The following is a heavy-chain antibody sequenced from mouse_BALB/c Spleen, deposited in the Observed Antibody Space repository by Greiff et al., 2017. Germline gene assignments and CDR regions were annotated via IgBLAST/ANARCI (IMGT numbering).Heavy chain of an antibody. V-gene: IGHV1-18*01. CDR1: GYTFTDYN. D-gene: IGHD3-2*01. Sequence: VQLKESGPELVKPGASVKIPCKASGYTFTDYNMDWVKQSHGKSLEWIGDINPNNGGTIYNQKFKGKATLTVDKSSSTAYMELRSLTSEDTAVYYCARLDSSGLYYAMDYWGQGTSVTVSS. CDR3: ARLDSSGLYYAMDY. J-gene: IGHJ4*01. CDR2: INPNNGGT.